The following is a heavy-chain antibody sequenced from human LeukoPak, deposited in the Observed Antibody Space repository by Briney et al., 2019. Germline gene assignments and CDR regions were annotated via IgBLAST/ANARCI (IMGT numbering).Heavy chain of an antibody. D-gene: IGHD3-3*01. CDR3: ARGNPPPGSYYDFWSGMWY. J-gene: IGHJ4*02. CDR2: ISAYNGNT. CDR1: GYTFTSYG. V-gene: IGHV1-18*01. Sequence: ASVKVSCKASGYTFTSYGISWVRQAPGQGLEWMGWISAYNGNTNYAQKLQGRVTMTTDTSTSTAYMELRSLRSDDTAVYYCARGNPPPGSYYDFWSGMWYWGQGTLVTVSS.